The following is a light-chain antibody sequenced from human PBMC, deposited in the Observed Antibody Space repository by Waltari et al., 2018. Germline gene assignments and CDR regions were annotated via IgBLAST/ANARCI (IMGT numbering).Light chain of an antibody. CDR1: TTDVGTHNF. J-gene: IGLJ3*02. CDR2: AVT. CDR3: CSFADRSTWV. Sequence: QSALTQPASVSGSPGQSITISCTGTTTDVGTHNFVSWYHQHPAKPPNLLISAVTKRPSGVTNRFPGSKSGNTASLTISGLQPEDETDYYCCSFADRSTWVFGGGTKVTVL. V-gene: IGLV2-23*02.